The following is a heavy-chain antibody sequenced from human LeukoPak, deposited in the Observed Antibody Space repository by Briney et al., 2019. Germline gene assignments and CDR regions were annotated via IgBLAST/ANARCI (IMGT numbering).Heavy chain of an antibody. Sequence: SETLSLTCAVSGGSISSGGYSWSWIRQPPGKGLEWIGYIYYSGSTNYNPSLKSRVTISVDTSKNQFSLKLSSVTAADTAVYYCARDGSGSYFDYWGQGTLVTVSS. CDR2: IYYSGST. J-gene: IGHJ4*02. D-gene: IGHD3-10*01. CDR1: GGSISSGGYS. V-gene: IGHV4-61*08. CDR3: ARDGSGSYFDY.